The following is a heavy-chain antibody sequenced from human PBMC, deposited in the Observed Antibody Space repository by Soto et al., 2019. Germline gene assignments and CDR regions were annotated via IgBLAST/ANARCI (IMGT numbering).Heavy chain of an antibody. J-gene: IGHJ6*02. CDR2: IYYSGST. CDR1: GGTISSGDYY. V-gene: IGHV4-30-4*01. CDR3: ARDSLVGATDYYGMDV. Sequence: SETLSLTCTVSGGTISSGDYYWSWLRKPPGKGLEWIGYIYYSGSTYYNPSLKSRVTISVDTSKNQFSLKLSSVTAADTAVYYCARDSLVGATDYYGMDVWGQGTTVTVSS. D-gene: IGHD1-26*01.